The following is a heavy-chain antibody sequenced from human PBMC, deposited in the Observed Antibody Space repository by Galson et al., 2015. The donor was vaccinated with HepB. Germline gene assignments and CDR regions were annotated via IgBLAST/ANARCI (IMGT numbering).Heavy chain of an antibody. CDR1: GLAFSSSW. CDR3: ARGGLLYALDI. CDR2: INGEGRGI. D-gene: IGHD2-15*01. J-gene: IGHJ3*02. Sequence: SLRLSCAASGLAFSSSWMHWVRQAPGEGLVWVSQINGEGRGIGHADSVRGRFTISRDSAKNTLYLQMNSLRVEDTAVYYCARGGLLYALDIWGQGTMVTVSS. V-gene: IGHV3-74*01.